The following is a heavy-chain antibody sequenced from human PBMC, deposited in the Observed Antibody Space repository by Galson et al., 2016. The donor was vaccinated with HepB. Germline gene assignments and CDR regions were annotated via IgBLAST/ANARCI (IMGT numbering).Heavy chain of an antibody. V-gene: IGHV4-61*02. CDR2: IYASGIA. J-gene: IGHJ4*02. Sequence: TLSLTCSFSGGTISSYDLYWSWIRQAAGKGLEWIGRIYASGIAHYNPSLKSRVSMSIDTSKDQVSLKLTSVTAADTAVYYCAREFTHWGPGTLVTVSS. CDR1: GGTISSYDLY. CDR3: AREFTH.